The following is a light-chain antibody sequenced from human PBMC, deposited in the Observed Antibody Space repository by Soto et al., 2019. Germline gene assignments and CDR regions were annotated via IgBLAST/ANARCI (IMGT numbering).Light chain of an antibody. V-gene: IGKV2-28*01. CDR3: MQAIQPLFT. Sequence: DIVMTQSPLSLPVTPGEPASISCRSSLSLLHSNGYNYLAWYLQKPGQSPQLLMYLGSNRASGVPDRFSGSSSGTAFTLKISIGEAEDFGVYSCMQAIQPLFTFGPGTTVHIK. CDR1: LSLLHSNGYNY. J-gene: IGKJ3*01. CDR2: LGS.